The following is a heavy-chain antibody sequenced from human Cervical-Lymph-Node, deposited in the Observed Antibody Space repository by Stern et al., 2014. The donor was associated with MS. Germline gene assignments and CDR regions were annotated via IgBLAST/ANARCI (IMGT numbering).Heavy chain of an antibody. D-gene: IGHD1-1*01. CDR1: GDTFTDYA. CDR3: AREVGSLAMDV. V-gene: IGHV1-69*06. J-gene: IGHJ6*01. CDR2: ITPIFSSA. Sequence: VQLVQSGAEVKKPGSSVKVSCKASGDTFTDYAISWVRQAPGQGPEWMGGITPIFSSADYAQKFQNRLTITADKSRSTAYMELSSLTSEDTAVYYCAREVGSLAMDVWGQGTTVIVSS.